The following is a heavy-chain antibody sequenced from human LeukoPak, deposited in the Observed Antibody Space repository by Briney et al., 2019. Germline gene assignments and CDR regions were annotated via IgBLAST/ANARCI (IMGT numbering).Heavy chain of an antibody. J-gene: IGHJ3*02. Sequence: SETLSLTCTVSGGSISSDYWSWIRQHPGKGLEWIGHIYYSGSTSYNPSVKSRVTISVDTSKNQFSLKLTSVTAADTAMYYCARDHGRSYNYGSDALDIWGQGTLVIVSA. D-gene: IGHD5-18*01. CDR3: ARDHGRSYNYGSDALDI. CDR1: GGSISSDY. V-gene: IGHV4-59*06. CDR2: IYYSGST.